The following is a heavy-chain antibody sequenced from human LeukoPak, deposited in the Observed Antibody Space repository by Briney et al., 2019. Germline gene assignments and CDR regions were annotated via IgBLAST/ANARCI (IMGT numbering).Heavy chain of an antibody. V-gene: IGHV4-39*07. CDR1: GGSISSSSYY. CDR3: ARGPPYIVVVTAIGFFDY. CDR2: IYSSGST. J-gene: IGHJ4*02. D-gene: IGHD2-21*02. Sequence: SETLSLTCTVSGGSISSSSYYWSWIRQPPGKGLEWIGYIYSSGSTYYNPSLKSRVTISVDTSKNQFSLKLVSVTAADTAVYYCARGPPYIVVVTAIGFFDYWGQGTLVTVSS.